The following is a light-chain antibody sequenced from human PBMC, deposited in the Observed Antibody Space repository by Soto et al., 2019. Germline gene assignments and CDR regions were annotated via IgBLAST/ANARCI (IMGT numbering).Light chain of an antibody. J-gene: IGLJ3*02. CDR1: NSDVGGYNY. CDR2: AVS. Sequence: QPVLTQPRSVSGSPGQSVTISCTGTNSDVGGYNYVSWYQQHPGKAPKLMISAVSERPSGVPDRFSGSKSGNMASLTISGLQPEDEADYYCCSYVDSDTWVFGGGTQLTVL. CDR3: CSYVDSDTWV. V-gene: IGLV2-11*01.